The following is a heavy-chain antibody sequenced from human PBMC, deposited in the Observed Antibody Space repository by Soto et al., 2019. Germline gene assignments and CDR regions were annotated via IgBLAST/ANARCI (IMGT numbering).Heavy chain of an antibody. CDR1: GGSISSGGYY. CDR3: ARVSSGSTVTGIDY. D-gene: IGHD4-4*01. V-gene: IGHV4-31*03. CDR2: IYYSGST. Sequence: QVQLQESGPGLVKPSHTLSLTCTVSGGSISSGGYYWSWIRQHPGKGLEWIGYIYYSGSTYYNPSLKSRVTISVDTSKNQFSLKLSSVTAADTAVYYCARVSSGSTVTGIDYWGQGTLVTVSS. J-gene: IGHJ4*02.